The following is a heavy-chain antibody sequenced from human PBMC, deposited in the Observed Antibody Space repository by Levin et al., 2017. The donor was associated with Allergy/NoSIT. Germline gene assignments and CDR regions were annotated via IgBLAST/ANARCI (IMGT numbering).Heavy chain of an antibody. V-gene: IGHV1-2*02. J-gene: IGHJ4*02. CDR3: ARNDYGDYVQNFDY. D-gene: IGHD4-17*01. CDR1: GYTFTDHY. CDR2: VNCNSGDT. Sequence: GASVKVSCKAAGYTFTDHYMHWVRQAPGQGLEWMGWVNCNSGDTHYAQKVQDRVTMTRDTSITTAYIEVSSLRFDDTALYFCARNDYGDYVQNFDYWGQGTLVTVSS.